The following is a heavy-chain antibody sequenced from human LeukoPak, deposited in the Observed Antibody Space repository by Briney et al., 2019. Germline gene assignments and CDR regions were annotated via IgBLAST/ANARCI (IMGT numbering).Heavy chain of an antibody. CDR3: AKEDDYGDLFDY. V-gene: IGHV3-33*06. Sequence: PGGSLRLSCVVSGFTFSSYGMHWVRQPPGKGLEWVAAIWNDGTDEFYSDSVKGRFTISRDNSKSTVYLQMNSLRAEDTAVYYCAKEDDYGDLFDYWGQGTLVTVSS. CDR1: GFTFSSYG. J-gene: IGHJ4*02. D-gene: IGHD4/OR15-4a*01. CDR2: IWNDGTDE.